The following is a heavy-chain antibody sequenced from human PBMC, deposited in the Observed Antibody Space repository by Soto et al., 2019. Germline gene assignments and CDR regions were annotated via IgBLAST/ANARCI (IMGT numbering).Heavy chain of an antibody. CDR3: ASAPYSSSWYYFDY. Sequence: SETLSLTCTVSGGSISSGGYYWSWIRQHPGKGLEWIGYIHHSGSTYYNPSLKSRVTISVDTSKNQFSLKLSSVTAADTAVYYCASAPYSSSWYYFDYWGQGTLVTVSS. CDR2: IHHSGST. CDR1: GGSISSGGYY. J-gene: IGHJ4*02. D-gene: IGHD6-13*01. V-gene: IGHV4-31*03.